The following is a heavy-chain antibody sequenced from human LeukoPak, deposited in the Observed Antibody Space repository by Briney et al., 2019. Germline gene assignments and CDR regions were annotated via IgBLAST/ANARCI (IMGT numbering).Heavy chain of an antibody. D-gene: IGHD3-10*01. CDR1: GGSINSYY. V-gene: IGHV4-59*01. CDR2: IHYTGST. CDR3: ARGGYYGSGNDFRFDP. Sequence: PSETLSLTCTVSGGSINSYYWSWIRQPPGKGLECIGYIHYTGSTDYNPSLKSRVTISVDTSKSQFSLKLSSVTAADTAIYYCARGGYYGSGNDFRFDPWGQGTLVTVSS. J-gene: IGHJ5*02.